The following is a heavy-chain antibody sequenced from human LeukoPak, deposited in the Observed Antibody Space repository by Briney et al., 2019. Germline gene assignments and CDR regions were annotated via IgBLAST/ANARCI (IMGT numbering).Heavy chain of an antibody. V-gene: IGHV4-30-4*08. CDR3: ARQRRTGDLG. Sequence: SETLSPTCTVSGGSIRSGNYYWSWIRQPPGKGLEWIGYIYYTGCTYYNPSLRSRVTISEDTSNNQFSLKLSSVTAADTAVYYCARQRRTGDLGWGQGTLVTVSS. CDR1: GGSIRSGNYY. D-gene: IGHD7-27*01. J-gene: IGHJ4*02. CDR2: IYYTGCT.